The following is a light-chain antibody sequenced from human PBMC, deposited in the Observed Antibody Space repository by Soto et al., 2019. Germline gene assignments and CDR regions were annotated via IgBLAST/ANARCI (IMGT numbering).Light chain of an antibody. J-gene: IGKJ4*01. CDR3: QQTYNTPLT. CDR1: QSIGKY. Sequence: DIQMTQSPSSLSASVGDRVTITCLASQSIGKYLSWFQQTPGNAPKLLIYAASGLQSGVPSRFSGSGSGTDFTLTINSLQREDFATYYCQQTYNTPLTVGGVTKVEIK. V-gene: IGKV1-39*01. CDR2: AAS.